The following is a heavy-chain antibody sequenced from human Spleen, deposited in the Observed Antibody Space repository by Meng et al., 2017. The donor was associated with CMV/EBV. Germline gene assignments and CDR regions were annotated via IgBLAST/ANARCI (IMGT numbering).Heavy chain of an antibody. CDR3: ARDYPPYGSSGYYLDN. Sequence: GESLKISCAASGFTFSDFYMSWIRQAPGKGLEWVSYITSSGRTIHYADSVKGRFTLSRDDANNSVYLQMNSLRAEDTAVYYCARDYPPYGSSGYYLDNWGQGILVTVSS. CDR1: GFTFSDFY. D-gene: IGHD6-25*01. V-gene: IGHV3-11*04. J-gene: IGHJ4*02. CDR2: ITSSGRTI.